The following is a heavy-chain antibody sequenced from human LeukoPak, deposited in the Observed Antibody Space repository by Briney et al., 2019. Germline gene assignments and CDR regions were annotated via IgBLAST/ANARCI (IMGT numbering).Heavy chain of an antibody. D-gene: IGHD3-22*01. J-gene: IGHJ4*02. Sequence: GGSLRLSCAASGFTFSSYGMHWVRQAPGKGLEWVAFISYDGSNKYYADSVKGRFTISRDNSKNTLYLQMNSLRAEDTAVYYCANIDDSHYYDSSRYRERGIDYWGQGTLVTVSS. CDR1: GFTFSSYG. CDR3: ANIDDSHYYDSSRYRERGIDY. V-gene: IGHV3-30*02. CDR2: ISYDGSNK.